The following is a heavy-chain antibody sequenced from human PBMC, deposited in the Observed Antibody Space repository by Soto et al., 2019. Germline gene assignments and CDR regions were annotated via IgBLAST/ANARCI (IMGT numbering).Heavy chain of an antibody. D-gene: IGHD5-12*01. CDR1: GYTFINYA. Sequence: QVQLVQSGPEVKKPGASVKVSCKASGYTFINYAITWVRQAPGQGLEWMGWINTYNGDRDFAENLQGRVTMTTDRSTSTAYMELSGLRSDDTAVYYCANSPRGEMATDWGQGTLVTVSS. J-gene: IGHJ4*02. CDR3: ANSPRGEMATD. V-gene: IGHV1-18*01. CDR2: INTYNGDR.